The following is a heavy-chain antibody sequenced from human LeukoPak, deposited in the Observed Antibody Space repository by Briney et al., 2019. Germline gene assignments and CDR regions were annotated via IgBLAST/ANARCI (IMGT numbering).Heavy chain of an antibody. D-gene: IGHD3-22*01. CDR2: INWNGGST. CDR1: GFTSDDYG. CDR3: ARRPYYYDSSGYYYFDY. J-gene: IGHJ4*02. Sequence: PGGSLRLSCAASGFTSDDYGMSWVRQAPGKGLEWVSGINWNGGSTGYADSVKGRFTISRDNAKNSLYLQMNSLRAEDTALYYCARRPYYYDSSGYYYFDYWGQGTLVTVSS. V-gene: IGHV3-20*04.